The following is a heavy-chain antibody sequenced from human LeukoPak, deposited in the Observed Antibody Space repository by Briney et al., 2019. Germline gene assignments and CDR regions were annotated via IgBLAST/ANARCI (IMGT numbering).Heavy chain of an antibody. CDR1: GGSFSGYY. D-gene: IGHD6-19*01. CDR2: INHSGST. Sequence: SETLSLTCAVYGGSFSGYYWSWIRQPPGKGLEWIGEINHSGSTNYNPSLKSRVTISVDTSKNQFSLKLSSVTAADTAVYYCARGIAVAGNIDYWGQGTLVTVSS. V-gene: IGHV4-34*01. CDR3: ARGIAVAGNIDY. J-gene: IGHJ4*02.